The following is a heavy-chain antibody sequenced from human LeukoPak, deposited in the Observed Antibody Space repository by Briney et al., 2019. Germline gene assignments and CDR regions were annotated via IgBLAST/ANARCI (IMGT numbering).Heavy chain of an antibody. CDR1: AGSISIYY. CDR2: IYYTGST. J-gene: IGHJ5*02. Sequence: SETLSLTCTVSAGSISIYYWSWIRRPPGKGLEWIGSIYYTGSTNYNPSLESRVTMSVDTSKNLFSLKLSSLTAADTAVYYCARGSSGARARFDPWGQGTLVTVSS. D-gene: IGHD3-3*01. V-gene: IGHV4-59*01. CDR3: ARGSSGARARFDP.